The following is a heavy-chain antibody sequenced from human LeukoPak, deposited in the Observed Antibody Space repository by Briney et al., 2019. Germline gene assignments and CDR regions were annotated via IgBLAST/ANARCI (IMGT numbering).Heavy chain of an antibody. CDR2: INPSGGST. J-gene: IGHJ5*02. V-gene: IGHV1-46*01. D-gene: IGHD3-22*01. CDR3: ARDFYYDSSGRPAGFDP. CDR1: GYTFTSYY. Sequence: ASVKVSCKASGYTFTSYYMHWVRQAPGQGLEWMGIINPSGGSTSYAQKFQGRVTMTRDTSTSTVYMELSSLRSEDTAVYYCARDFYYDSSGRPAGFDPWGQGTLVTVSS.